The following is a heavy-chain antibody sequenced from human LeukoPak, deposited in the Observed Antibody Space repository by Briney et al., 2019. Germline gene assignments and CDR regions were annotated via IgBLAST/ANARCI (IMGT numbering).Heavy chain of an antibody. V-gene: IGHV4-34*01. D-gene: IGHD5-18*01. J-gene: IGHJ4*02. CDR1: GGSFSGYY. CDR3: ARDGYSYEHDY. Sequence: SETLSLTCAVYGGSFSGYYWSWIRQPPGKGLEWIGEINHSGSTNYNPSLKSRVTISVDTSKNQFSLKLSSVTAADTAVYYCARDGYSYEHDYWGQGTLVTVSS. CDR2: INHSGST.